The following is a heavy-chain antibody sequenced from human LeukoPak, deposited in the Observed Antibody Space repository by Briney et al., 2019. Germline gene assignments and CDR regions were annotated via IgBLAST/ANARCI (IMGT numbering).Heavy chain of an antibody. D-gene: IGHD2-2*01. Sequence: GESLKISCKGSGYTFTHHWIAWVRQMPGKGLEWMGMIFPADSDTTYNPSFQGQVTISADKSINTAYLQWNGLEASDPAMYFCARRSPTELDYWGQGTLVTVSS. J-gene: IGHJ4*02. CDR1: GYTFTHHW. CDR3: ARRSPTELDY. CDR2: IFPADSDT. V-gene: IGHV5-51*01.